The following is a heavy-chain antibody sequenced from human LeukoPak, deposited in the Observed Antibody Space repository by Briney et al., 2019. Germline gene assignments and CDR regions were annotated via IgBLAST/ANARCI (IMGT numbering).Heavy chain of an antibody. D-gene: IGHD3-9*01. V-gene: IGHV1-2*02. CDR1: GYIVTGYY. Sequence: GASVKVSCKASGYIVTGYYMHWVRQAPGQGLEWMGWINPNSGDTNYAQKFQGRVTMTRDTSISTAYMELSRLRSDDTAVYYCARASHFDWFPRVFDYWGQGTLVTVSS. J-gene: IGHJ4*02. CDR2: INPNSGDT. CDR3: ARASHFDWFPRVFDY.